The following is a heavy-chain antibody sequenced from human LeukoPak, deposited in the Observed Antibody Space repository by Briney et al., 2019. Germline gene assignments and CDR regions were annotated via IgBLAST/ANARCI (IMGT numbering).Heavy chain of an antibody. J-gene: IGHJ4*02. Sequence: GRSLRLSCAASGFTFSSYGMNWVRQAPGKGLEWVSYISSRSSTIYYGDSVKGRFTISRDNAKNSLYLQMNSLRDEDTAVYYCARTIAVAASGLDYWGQGTLVTVSS. V-gene: IGHV3-48*02. CDR3: ARTIAVAASGLDY. CDR2: ISSRSSTI. D-gene: IGHD6-19*01. CDR1: GFTFSSYG.